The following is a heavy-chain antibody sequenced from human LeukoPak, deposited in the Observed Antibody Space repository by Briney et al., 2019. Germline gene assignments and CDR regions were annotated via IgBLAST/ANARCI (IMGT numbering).Heavy chain of an antibody. V-gene: IGHV3-20*01. J-gene: IGHJ4*02. D-gene: IGHD3-22*01. CDR2: INWNGGST. CDR3: ARGVNGYYYLGY. Sequence: GGSLRLSCAASGFTFDDYGMSWVRQAPGKGLEWVSGINWNGGSTGYADSVKGRFTISRDNARNSLYLQMNSLRAEDTALYHCARGVNGYYYLGYWGQGTLVTVSS. CDR1: GFTFDDYG.